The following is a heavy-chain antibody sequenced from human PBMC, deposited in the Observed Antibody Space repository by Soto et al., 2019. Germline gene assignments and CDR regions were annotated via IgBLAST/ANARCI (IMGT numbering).Heavy chain of an antibody. V-gene: IGHV1-18*01. CDR1: GYTFSNFG. CDR3: ARDRLGVSVTGGGFDS. Sequence: QVQLVQSGGEVKKPGASVKVSCKASGYTFSNFGLSWVRQAPGRGLELMGWISPYNGHTNYAQKLQGRLTMTTDTATSTAYMELRSLRSDDTAVYYCARDRLGVSVTGGGFDSWGQGTLVSVSS. CDR2: ISPYNGHT. D-gene: IGHD2-8*01. J-gene: IGHJ4*02.